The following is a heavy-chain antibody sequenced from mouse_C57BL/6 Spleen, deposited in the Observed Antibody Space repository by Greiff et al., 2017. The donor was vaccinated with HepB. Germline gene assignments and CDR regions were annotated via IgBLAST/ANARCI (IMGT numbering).Heavy chain of an antibody. D-gene: IGHD2-5*01. Sequence: QVQLKESGAELVRPGASVTLSCKASGYTFTDYEMHWVKQTPVHGLEWIGAIDPETGGTAYNQKFKGKAILTADKSSSTAYMELRSLTSEDSAVYYCTRCGYSNYVENFDYWGQGTTLTVSS. CDR3: TRCGYSNYVENFDY. V-gene: IGHV1-15*01. CDR2: IDPETGGT. J-gene: IGHJ2*01. CDR1: GYTFTDYE.